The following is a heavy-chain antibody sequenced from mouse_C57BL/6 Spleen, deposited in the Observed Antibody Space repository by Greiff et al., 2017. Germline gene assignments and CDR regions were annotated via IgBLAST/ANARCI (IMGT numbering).Heavy chain of an antibody. Sequence: QVHVKQPGAELVMPGASVKLSCKASGYTFTSYWMHWVKQRPGQGLEWIGEIDPSDSYTNYNHKFKGKSTLTVDESSSTDYMQLSSLTSEDSAVYYCARSFYYGSSHHWYFDVWGTGTTVTVSS. J-gene: IGHJ1*03. CDR2: IDPSDSYT. V-gene: IGHV1-69*01. D-gene: IGHD1-1*01. CDR1: GYTFTSYW. CDR3: ARSFYYGSSHHWYFDV.